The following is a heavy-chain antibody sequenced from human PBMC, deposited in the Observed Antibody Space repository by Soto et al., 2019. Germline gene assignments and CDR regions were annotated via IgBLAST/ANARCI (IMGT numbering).Heavy chain of an antibody. CDR1: GGSINNYEYY. CDR3: ARDRSNLPDFFDX. V-gene: IGHV4-30-4*01. Sequence: PSETLSLTCSVSGGSINNYEYYWTWIRQPPGEGLEWIGNIYYTGSTSYNPSLKSRVTISLDTSKKQFSLKVNSVSAADTAVYYCARDRSNLPDFFDXWGQGTPVTVSX. D-gene: IGHD1-1*01. CDR2: IYYTGST. J-gene: IGHJ4*02.